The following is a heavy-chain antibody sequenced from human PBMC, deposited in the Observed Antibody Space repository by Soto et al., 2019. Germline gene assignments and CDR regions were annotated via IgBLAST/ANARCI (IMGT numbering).Heavy chain of an antibody. D-gene: IGHD2-2*01. CDR1: GYTLTELS. CDR2: FDPEDGET. J-gene: IGHJ6*02. V-gene: IGHV1-24*01. CDR3: ATDKYQLLSSTTRYYYYYGMDV. Sequence: VKVSCKVSGYTLTELSMHWVRQAPGKGLEWMGGFDPEDGETIYAQKFQGRVTMTEDTSTDTAYMGLSSLRSEDTAVYYCATDKYQLLSSTTRYYYYYGMDVWGQGTTVTVSS.